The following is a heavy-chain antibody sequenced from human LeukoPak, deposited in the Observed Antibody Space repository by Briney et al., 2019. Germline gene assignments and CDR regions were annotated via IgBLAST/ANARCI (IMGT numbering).Heavy chain of an antibody. CDR2: ISYDGSNK. J-gene: IGHJ3*02. D-gene: IGHD3-22*01. V-gene: IGHV3-30*18. CDR3: AKDPYDSSGYRGDAFDI. CDR1: GFTLSSYG. Sequence: GRSLRLSCAASGFTLSSYGMHWVRQAPGRGLEWVAVISYDGSNKYYADSVKGRFTISRDNSKNTLYLQMNSLRAEDTAVYYCAKDPYDSSGYRGDAFDIWGQGTMVTVSS.